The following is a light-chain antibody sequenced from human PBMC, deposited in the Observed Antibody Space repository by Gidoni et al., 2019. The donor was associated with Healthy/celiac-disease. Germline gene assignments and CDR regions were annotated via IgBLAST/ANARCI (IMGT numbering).Light chain of an antibody. Sequence: SYELTQPPSVSVSPGQTARITCSADAFPKTYDYWYQQKQGQAPVLVIYKDSERPSGIPERFSGSSSGTTVTLTISGVQAEDEADYYCQSADSSGTYVVFGGGTKLTVL. CDR2: KDS. CDR3: QSADSSGTYVV. CDR1: AFPKTY. V-gene: IGLV3-25*03. J-gene: IGLJ2*01.